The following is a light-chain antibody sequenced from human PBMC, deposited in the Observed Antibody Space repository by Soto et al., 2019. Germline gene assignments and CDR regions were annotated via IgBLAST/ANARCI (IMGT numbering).Light chain of an antibody. CDR2: DAS. J-gene: IGKJ4*01. CDR3: QQRSNWPPALS. CDR1: QSVNKF. V-gene: IGKV3-11*01. Sequence: VLTQSPATLSLSPGDRATLSCRASQSVNKFLAWYQQKPGQTPRLLIYDASKRATGIPGRFVGSGSGTDFTLTISSLEPEDFAVYYCQQRSNWPPALSFGGGTKVDIK.